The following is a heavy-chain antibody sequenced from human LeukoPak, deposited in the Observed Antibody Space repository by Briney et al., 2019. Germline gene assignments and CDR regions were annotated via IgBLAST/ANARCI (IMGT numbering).Heavy chain of an antibody. J-gene: IGHJ5*02. V-gene: IGHV4-34*01. D-gene: IGHD3-10*01. CDR1: GGSFSGYY. CDR3: ARRYYGSGRRLDP. Sequence: SETLSLNCAVYGGSFSGYYWSWIRQPPGKGLEWIGEINHSGSTNYNPSLKSRVTISVDTSKNQFSLKLSSVTAADTAVYYCARRYYGSGRRLDPWGQGTLVTVSS. CDR2: INHSGST.